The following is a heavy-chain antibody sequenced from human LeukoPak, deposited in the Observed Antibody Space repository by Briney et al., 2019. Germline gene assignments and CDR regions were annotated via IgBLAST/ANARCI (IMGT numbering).Heavy chain of an antibody. CDR2: VKSQRHGMTT. CDR3: TTDWGSGHSFVYGFDL. D-gene: IGHD3-16*01. J-gene: IGHJ3*01. Sequence: GGSLRLSCAASGFTFTNAWMHWVRQSPRKGLEWVGRVKSQRHGMTTDYAAPVKGRFAISRDDSKDTTYLQLNSLKSEDTAVYYCTTDWGSGHSFVYGFDLWGQGTMVTVSS. CDR1: GFTFTNAW. V-gene: IGHV3-15*01.